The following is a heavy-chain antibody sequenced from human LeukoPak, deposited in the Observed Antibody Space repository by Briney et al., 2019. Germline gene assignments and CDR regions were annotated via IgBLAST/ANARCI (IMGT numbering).Heavy chain of an antibody. J-gene: IGHJ4*02. CDR3: AIGSLINYYGSGSLDY. CDR2: ISSSGSTI. CDR1: GFTFCSYE. D-gene: IGHD3-10*01. V-gene: IGHV3-48*03. Sequence: PGGSLRLSCAASGFTFCSYEMNWVRQAPGQGLEWVSYISSSGSTIYYADSVKGRFTISRDNAKNSLYLQMNSLRAEDTAVYYCAIGSLINYYGSGSLDYWGQGTLVTVSS.